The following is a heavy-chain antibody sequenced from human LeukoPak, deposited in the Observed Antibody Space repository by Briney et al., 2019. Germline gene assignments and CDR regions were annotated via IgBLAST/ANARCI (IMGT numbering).Heavy chain of an antibody. CDR3: VRPQLLTNYFDP. CDR1: GFTFSSYS. Sequence: GGSLRLSCAASGFTFSSYSMNWVRQAPGKGLEWVASISSSSSYIYYADSVKGRFTVSRDNVKNSLYLQMNSLRAEDTAVYYCVRPQLLTNYFDPWGQGTLVTVSS. V-gene: IGHV3-21*06. CDR2: ISSSSSYI. D-gene: IGHD2-2*01. J-gene: IGHJ5*02.